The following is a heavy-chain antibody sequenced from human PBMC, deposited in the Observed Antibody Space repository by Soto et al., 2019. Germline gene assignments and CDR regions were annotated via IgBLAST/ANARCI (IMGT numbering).Heavy chain of an antibody. V-gene: IGHV1-69*13. J-gene: IGHJ4*02. CDR2: IIPIFGTA. Sequence: ASVKVSCKASGGTFSSYAISWVRQAPGQGLEWMGGIIPIFGTANYAQKFQGRVTITADESTSTAYMELSSLRSEDTAVYYCASGYSSGYWGVFDYWGQGTLVTVSS. CDR3: ASGYSSGYWGVFDY. D-gene: IGHD5-18*01. CDR1: GGTFSSYA.